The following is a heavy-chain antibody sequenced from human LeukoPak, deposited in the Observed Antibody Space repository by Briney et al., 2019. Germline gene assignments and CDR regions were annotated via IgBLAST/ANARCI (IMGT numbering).Heavy chain of an antibody. V-gene: IGHV1-18*01. J-gene: IGHJ5*02. D-gene: IGHD1-1*01. CDR1: GYTFTSSG. CDR2: ISAYNGNT. Sequence: ASVKVSCKASGYTFTSSGISWVRQAPGQGLEWMGWISAYNGNTNYARKLQGRVTMTTDTSTSTAYMELRSLRSDDTAVYYCARVPKTTLGRWFDPWGQGTLVTVSS. CDR3: ARVPKTTLGRWFDP.